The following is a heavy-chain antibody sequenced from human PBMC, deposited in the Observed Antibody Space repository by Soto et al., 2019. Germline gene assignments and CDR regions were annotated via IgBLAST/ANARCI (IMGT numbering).Heavy chain of an antibody. CDR1: GGSISSYY. D-gene: IGHD6-19*01. CDR3: ARDRGIAVAENWFDP. Sequence: QVQLQESGPGLVKPSETLSLTCTVSGGSISSYYWSWIRQPPGKGLEWIGYIYYSGSTNYNPSLKSRVTTSVDTSKNQCSLKLSSVTAADTAVYYCARDRGIAVAENWFDPWGQGTLVTVSS. J-gene: IGHJ5*02. CDR2: IYYSGST. V-gene: IGHV4-59*01.